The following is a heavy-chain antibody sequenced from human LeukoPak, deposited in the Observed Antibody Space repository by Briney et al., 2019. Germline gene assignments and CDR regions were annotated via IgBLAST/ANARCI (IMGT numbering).Heavy chain of an antibody. Sequence: AAGKVSCKASGYKFTACYMHWERQGPGQGLGWMGWFNPNSGGANYSQEFQGRVTMTRDTSNSTAYMYLRRLRSDATAVYFCARDLSYGSGTTHGHACDLWGQEPMVTVSS. J-gene: IGHJ3*01. D-gene: IGHD3-10*01. CDR1: GYKFTACY. V-gene: IGHV1-2*02. CDR3: ARDLSYGSGTTHGHACDL. CDR2: FNPNSGGA.